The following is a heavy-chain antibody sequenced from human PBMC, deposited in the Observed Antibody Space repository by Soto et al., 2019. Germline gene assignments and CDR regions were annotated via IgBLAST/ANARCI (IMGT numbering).Heavy chain of an antibody. D-gene: IGHD5-18*01. J-gene: IGHJ4*02. CDR3: ARTRTEAARTAMVPGGDFDY. V-gene: IGHV4-4*02. Sequence: SETLSLTCAVSGGSISSSNWWSWVRQPPGKGLEWIGEIYHSGSTNYNPSLKSRVTISVDTSKNQFSLKLSSVTAADTAVYYCARTRTEAARTAMVPGGDFDYWGQGTLVTVSS. CDR2: IYHSGST. CDR1: GGSISSSNW.